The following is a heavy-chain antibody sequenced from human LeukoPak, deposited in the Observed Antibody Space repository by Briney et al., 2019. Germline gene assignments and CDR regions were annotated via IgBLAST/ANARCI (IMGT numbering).Heavy chain of an antibody. CDR1: GFTFSISA. J-gene: IGHJ3*02. CDR3: ARDRRGYYGSGSFDAFDI. Sequence: GGSLRLSCVASGFTFSISAMNWVRQAPGKGLEWVSVIYSGGSTYYADSVKGRFTISRDNSRNTLYLQMNSLRAEDTAVYYCARDRRGYYGSGSFDAFDIWGQGTMVTVSS. V-gene: IGHV3-53*01. D-gene: IGHD3-10*01. CDR2: IYSGGST.